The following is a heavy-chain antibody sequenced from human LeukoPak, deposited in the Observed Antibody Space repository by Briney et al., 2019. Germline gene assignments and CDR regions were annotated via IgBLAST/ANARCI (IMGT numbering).Heavy chain of an antibody. D-gene: IGHD3-10*01. CDR1: GFTFDDYT. J-gene: IGHJ4*02. CDR2: ISWDGGST. V-gene: IGHV3-43*01. Sequence: GGSLRLSCAASGFTFDDYTMHWVRQAPGKGLEWVSLISWDGGSTYYADSVKGRFTISRDNSKNSLYLQMNSLRTEDTALYYCASDYYGSGSKGRAFDYWGQGTLVTVSS. CDR3: ASDYYGSGSKGRAFDY.